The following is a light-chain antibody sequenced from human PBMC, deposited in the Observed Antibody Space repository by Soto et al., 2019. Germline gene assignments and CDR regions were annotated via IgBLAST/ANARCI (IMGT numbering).Light chain of an antibody. Sequence: QSVLTQPRSVSGSPGQSVTISCTGTSSDVGGYNYVSWYQQHPGKAPKLMIYDVSKRPSGVPDRFSSSKSGNTASLTISGLQAEDEADYYCCSYAGSYTLVFGGGTQLTVL. CDR1: SSDVGGYNY. V-gene: IGLV2-11*01. CDR2: DVS. CDR3: CSYAGSYTLV. J-gene: IGLJ2*01.